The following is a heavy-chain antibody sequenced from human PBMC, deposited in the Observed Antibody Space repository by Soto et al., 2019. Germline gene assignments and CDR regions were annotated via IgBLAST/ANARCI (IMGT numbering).Heavy chain of an antibody. D-gene: IGHD3-16*01. CDR2: SIPIFGTA. CDR1: GGTFNNYP. CDR3: ASYGGGDFYNWFDP. Sequence: ASVKVSCKASGGTFNNYPITWVRQAPGEVLEWMGGSIPIFGTANYAQKFQGRVTITADESTSTAYMELSSLRSEDTAVYYCASYGGGDFYNWFDPWGQGTLVTVSS. V-gene: IGHV1-69*13. J-gene: IGHJ5*02.